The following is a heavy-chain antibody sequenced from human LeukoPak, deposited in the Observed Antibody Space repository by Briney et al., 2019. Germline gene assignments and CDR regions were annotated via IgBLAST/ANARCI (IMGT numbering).Heavy chain of an antibody. J-gene: IGHJ4*02. CDR3: ARERCSSTSCYEGGGFDY. CDR1: GFTFSSYS. V-gene: IGHV3-21*01. D-gene: IGHD2-2*01. CDR2: ISSSSSYI. Sequence: GGSLRLSCAASGFTFSSYSMHWVRQAPGKGLEWVSSISSSSSYIYYADSVKGRFTISRDNAKNSLYLQMNSLRAEDTAVYYCARERCSSTSCYEGGGFDYWGQGTLVTVSS.